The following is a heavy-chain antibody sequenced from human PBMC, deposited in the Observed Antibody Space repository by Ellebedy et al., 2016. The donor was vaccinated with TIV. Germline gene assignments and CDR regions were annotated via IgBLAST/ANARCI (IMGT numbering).Heavy chain of an antibody. CDR2: IYYSGST. CDR1: GGSISSGGYY. Sequence: SETLSLTCTVSGGSISSGGYYWSWIRQHPGKGLEWIGYIYYSGSTYYNPSLKSRVTISVDTSKNQFSLKLSSVTAADTAVYYCARDRGYGSENWFDPWGQGTLVTVSS. V-gene: IGHV4-31*03. CDR3: ARDRGYGSENWFDP. D-gene: IGHD3-10*01. J-gene: IGHJ5*02.